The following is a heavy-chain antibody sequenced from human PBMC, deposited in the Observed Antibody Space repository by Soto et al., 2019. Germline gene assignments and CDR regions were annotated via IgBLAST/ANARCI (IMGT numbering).Heavy chain of an antibody. CDR3: ARESRCVNGACGNVFDI. V-gene: IGHV4-59*12. CDR2: IYYSGST. J-gene: IGHJ3*02. Sequence: WTWIRQSPDTGLEWLGNIYYSGSTNYSPSLNSRLTISLDTSKNQFSLKLRSVTAADTAVYYCARESRCVNGACGNVFDIWGRGTKVTVSS. D-gene: IGHD2-8*01.